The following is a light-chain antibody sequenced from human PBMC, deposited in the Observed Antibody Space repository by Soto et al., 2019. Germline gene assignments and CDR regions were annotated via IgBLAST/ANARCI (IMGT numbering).Light chain of an antibody. CDR3: QEFASN. CDR1: QSMSNSN. CDR2: GAS. V-gene: IGKV3-20*01. J-gene: IGKJ4*01. Sequence: ILLTRCPVTLTFSRGCRSTLACRASQSMSNSNLVWYQHKPGQAPRLLIYGASNRATGIPDRFSGSGSGTDFIRTINRMEPEDFAVYYCQEFASNFGGGTKVDIK.